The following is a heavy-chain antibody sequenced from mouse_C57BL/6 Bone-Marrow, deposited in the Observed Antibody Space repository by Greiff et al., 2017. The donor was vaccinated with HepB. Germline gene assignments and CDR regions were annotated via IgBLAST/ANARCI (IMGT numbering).Heavy chain of an antibody. Sequence: VKLQESGAELVRPGASVKLSCKASGYTFTDYYINWVKQRPGQGLEWIARIYPGSGNTYYNEKFKGKATLTAEKSSSTAYMQLSSLTSEDSAVYFCARGGNYGMDYWGQGTSVTVSS. J-gene: IGHJ4*01. V-gene: IGHV1-76*01. D-gene: IGHD2-1*01. CDR2: IYPGSGNT. CDR3: ARGGNYGMDY. CDR1: GYTFTDYY.